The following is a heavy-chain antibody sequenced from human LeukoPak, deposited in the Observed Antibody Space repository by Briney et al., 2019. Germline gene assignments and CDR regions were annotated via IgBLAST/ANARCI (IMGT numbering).Heavy chain of an antibody. V-gene: IGHV4-30-4*01. Sequence: SQTLSLTCTVSGGSISSGDYYWSWIRQPPGKGLEWIGEINHSGSTNYNPSLKSRVTISVDTSKNQFSLKLSSVTAADTAVYYCARGFGVVKGSFDYWGQGTLVTVSS. CDR3: ARGFGVVKGSFDY. J-gene: IGHJ4*02. CDR2: INHSGST. D-gene: IGHD3-3*01. CDR1: GGSISSGDYY.